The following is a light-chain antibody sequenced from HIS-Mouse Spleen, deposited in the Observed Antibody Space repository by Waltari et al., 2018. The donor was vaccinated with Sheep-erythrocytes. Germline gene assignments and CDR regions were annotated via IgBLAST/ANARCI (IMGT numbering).Light chain of an antibody. J-gene: IGKJ3*01. Sequence: DIQMTQSPSTLSASVGARGTIPCRASQGISSWLAWYQQKTGKAPKLLIYKASSLESGVPSRFSGSGSGTEFTLTISSLQPDDFATYYCQQYNSSLTFGPGTKVDI. V-gene: IGKV1-5*03. CDR2: KAS. CDR3: QQYNSSLT. CDR1: QGISSW.